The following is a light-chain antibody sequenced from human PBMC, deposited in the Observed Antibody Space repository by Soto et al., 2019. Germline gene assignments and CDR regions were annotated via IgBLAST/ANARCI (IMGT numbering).Light chain of an antibody. CDR3: QQYDNLPFT. CDR1: QDISNN. V-gene: IGKV1-33*01. Sequence: DIQMTQSPSSLSASVGDRVTITCQASQDISNNLNWYQQKPGKAPKLLIYDASNLETGVPSRFSGSGSGTDFTFTISSLRPADIATYYCQQYDNLPFTFGGGTKVEIK. CDR2: DAS. J-gene: IGKJ4*01.